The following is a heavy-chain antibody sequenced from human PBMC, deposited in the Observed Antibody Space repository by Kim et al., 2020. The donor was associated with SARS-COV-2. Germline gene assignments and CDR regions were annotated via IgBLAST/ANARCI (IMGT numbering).Heavy chain of an antibody. V-gene: IGHV4-59*08. CDR2: IYYSGST. CDR3: ARGVDY. CDR1: GGSISSYY. Sequence: SETLSLTCTVSGGSISSYYWSWVRQPPGKGLEWIGYIYYSGSTNYNPSPKSRVTISVDTSKNQFSLMLSSVTAADTAVDYCARGVDYWGQGTLVTVAS. J-gene: IGHJ4*02.